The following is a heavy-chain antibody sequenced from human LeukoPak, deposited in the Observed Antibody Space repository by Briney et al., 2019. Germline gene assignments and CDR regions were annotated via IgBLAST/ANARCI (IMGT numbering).Heavy chain of an antibody. CDR3: AKDVWFGEGYYYGMDV. J-gene: IGHJ6*02. CDR1: GFTFDDYA. CDR2: ISWNSGSM. V-gene: IGHV3-9*01. D-gene: IGHD3-10*01. Sequence: GGSLRLSCAASGFTFDDYAMHWVRQAPGKGLEWVSGISWNSGSMGYADSVKGRFTISRDNAKNSLYLQMNSLRAEDTALYYCAKDVWFGEGYYYGMDVWGQGTTVTVSS.